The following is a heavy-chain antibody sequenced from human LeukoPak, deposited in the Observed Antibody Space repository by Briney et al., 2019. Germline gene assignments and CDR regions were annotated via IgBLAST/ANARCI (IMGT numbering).Heavy chain of an antibody. V-gene: IGHV3-30*02. Sequence: PGGSLRLSCAASGFTFSSYGMHWVRQAPGKGLEWVAFIRYDGSNKYYADAVKGRFTISRDNSKNTLYLQMNSLRADDTAVYYCAKDRYGYGGYGGLFDYWGQETLITVSS. CDR2: IRYDGSNK. D-gene: IGHD4-17*01. CDR1: GFTFSSYG. J-gene: IGHJ4*02. CDR3: AKDRYGYGGYGGLFDY.